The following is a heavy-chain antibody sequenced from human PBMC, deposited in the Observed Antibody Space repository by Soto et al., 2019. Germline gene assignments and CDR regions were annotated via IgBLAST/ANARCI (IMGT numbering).Heavy chain of an antibody. V-gene: IGHV4-39*01. CDR1: GGSISSSSYY. CDR2: IYYSGST. D-gene: IGHD2-2*01. Sequence: QLQLQESGPGLVKPSETLSLTCTVSGGSISSSSYYWGWIRQPPGKGLEWIGSIYYSGSTYYNPSLKSRVTISVDTSKNQFSLKLSSVTAADTAVYYCARRSSCSSTSCYSGSYYYMDVWGKGTTVTVSS. J-gene: IGHJ6*03. CDR3: ARRSSCSSTSCYSGSYYYMDV.